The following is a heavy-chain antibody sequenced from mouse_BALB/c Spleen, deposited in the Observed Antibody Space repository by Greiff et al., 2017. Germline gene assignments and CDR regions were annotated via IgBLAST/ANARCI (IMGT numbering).Heavy chain of an antibody. CDR3: VRHYDGYYEDYAMDY. Sequence: EVKLMESGGGLVQPKGSLKLSCAASGFTFNTYAMNWVRQAPGKGLEWVARIRSKSNNYATYYADSVKDRFTISRDDSQSMLYLQMNNLKTEDTAMYYCVRHYDGYYEDYAMDYWGQGTSVTVSS. D-gene: IGHD2-3*01. V-gene: IGHV10-1*02. CDR2: IRSKSNNYAT. CDR1: GFTFNTYA. J-gene: IGHJ4*01.